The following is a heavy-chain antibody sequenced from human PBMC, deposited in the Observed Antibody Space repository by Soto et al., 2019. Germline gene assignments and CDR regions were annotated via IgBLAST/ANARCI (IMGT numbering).Heavy chain of an antibody. D-gene: IGHD3-10*01. J-gene: IGHJ4*02. CDR1: GYTFTSFP. Sequence: QVHLVQSGAEVKKPGASVRVSCQASGYTFTSFPMHWVRQAPGQRLEWMGWINPASGDTGYSQKLQGRVTITRDTSASTASMELSSLTSEDTAIYFCARKDYYGSWSYHFDSWGQGTLGIVTS. V-gene: IGHV1-3*01. CDR2: INPASGDT. CDR3: ARKDYYGSWSYHFDS.